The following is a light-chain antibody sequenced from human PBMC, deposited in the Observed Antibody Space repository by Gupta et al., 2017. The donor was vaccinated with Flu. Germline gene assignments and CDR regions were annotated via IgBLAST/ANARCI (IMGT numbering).Light chain of an antibody. CDR3: QQKRSSPWT. J-gene: IGKJ1*01. CDR1: HSSDIW. Sequence: IQMPQSPTTRSAPVGVRVTITCRARHSSDIWLDWYQQKPGKAPKLLIYKASKVESGVPSRFSGSGSGTEFTLTISSLQPDDFATYYCQQKRSSPWTFGQGTTVEIK. CDR2: KAS. V-gene: IGKV1-5*03.